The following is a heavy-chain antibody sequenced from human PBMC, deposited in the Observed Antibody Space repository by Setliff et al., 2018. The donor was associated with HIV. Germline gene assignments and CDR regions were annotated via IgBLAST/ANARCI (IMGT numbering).Heavy chain of an antibody. CDR2: IYYSGRT. J-gene: IGHJ4*02. D-gene: IGHD6-13*01. CDR3: ARAGYNSRPYYFDY. V-gene: IGHV4-59*11. CDR1: DASISSHY. Sequence: SETLSLTCTVSDASISSHYWSWIRQPPGKGLEWIAYIYYSGRTSYNPSLKSRVTVSIDTSKNQFSLKLNSVTAADTAVYYCARAGYNSRPYYFDYWVQGTLVTVSS.